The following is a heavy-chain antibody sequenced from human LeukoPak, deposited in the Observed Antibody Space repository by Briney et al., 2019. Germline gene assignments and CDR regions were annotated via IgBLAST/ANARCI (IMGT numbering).Heavy chain of an antibody. CDR3: ARVVQDVTGADY. CDR1: GFTFSDYY. J-gene: IGHJ4*02. D-gene: IGHD2-8*02. Sequence: GGSLRLSCAASGFTFSDYYMSWIRLAPGKGLEWLSYIHSSSSTIYYADSVRGRFTISRDNAKNSLYLQMNSLRAEDTAVYYCARVVQDVTGADYWGQGTLVTVSS. V-gene: IGHV3-11*04. CDR2: IHSSSSTI.